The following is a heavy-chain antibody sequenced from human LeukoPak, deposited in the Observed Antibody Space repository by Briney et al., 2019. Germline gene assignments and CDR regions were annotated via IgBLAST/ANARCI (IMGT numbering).Heavy chain of an antibody. Sequence: ASEKVSCKTSGYTFTDYYIHWVRQAPVQGLEWMGWINPNSRETNSAQRFQGRVTMTGDTSISTAYMELSRLTSDDTAVYYCARDRDYSNTERGFDYWGQGTLVTVSS. D-gene: IGHD4-11*01. CDR1: GYTFTDYY. V-gene: IGHV1-2*02. CDR3: ARDRDYSNTERGFDY. J-gene: IGHJ4*02. CDR2: INPNSRET.